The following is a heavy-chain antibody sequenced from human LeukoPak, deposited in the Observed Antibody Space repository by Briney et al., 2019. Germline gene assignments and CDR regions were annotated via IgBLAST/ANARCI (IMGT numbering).Heavy chain of an antibody. V-gene: IGHV3-74*01. Sequence: PGGSLRLSCAASGFTFSSYWMHWVRQAPGKGLVWVSRINSDGSSTSYADSVKGRFTISRDNAKNTLYLQMNSLRAEDTALYHCARRGYGSGSYEYYYYYYMDVWGKGTTVTVSS. J-gene: IGHJ6*03. CDR2: INSDGSST. CDR3: ARRGYGSGSYEYYYYYYMDV. D-gene: IGHD3-10*01. CDR1: GFTFSSYW.